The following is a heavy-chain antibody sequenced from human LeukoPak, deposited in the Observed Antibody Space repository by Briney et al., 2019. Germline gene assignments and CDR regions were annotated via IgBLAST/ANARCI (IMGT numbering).Heavy chain of an antibody. CDR1: GDSVSSNSAA. Sequence: SQTLSLTCGISGDSVSSNSAAWNWIRQSPSRGLEWLGRTYYRSKWFINYAPFVKSRIIINPDTPKNQVSLQLNSVTPEDTAVYYCTRSDCSSGRCPGFDNWGQGTLVAVSS. CDR3: TRSDCSSGRCPGFDN. V-gene: IGHV6-1*01. D-gene: IGHD6-19*01. J-gene: IGHJ4*02. CDR2: TYYRSKWFI.